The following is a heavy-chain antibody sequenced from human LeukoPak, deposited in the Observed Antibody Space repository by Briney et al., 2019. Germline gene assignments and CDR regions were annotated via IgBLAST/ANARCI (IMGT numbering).Heavy chain of an antibody. CDR1: GYTFTTYD. V-gene: IGHV1-8*01. CDR3: ARGRGSGHKENWFDP. Sequence: GASVKVSCKASGYTFTTYDINWVRQATGQGLEWMGWMNPNSGNTGYTQKFQGRVTMTRNTSISTAYMELSSLRSEDTAVYYCARGRGSGHKENWFDPWGPGNLVTVSS. J-gene: IGHJ5*02. D-gene: IGHD6-19*01. CDR2: MNPNSGNT.